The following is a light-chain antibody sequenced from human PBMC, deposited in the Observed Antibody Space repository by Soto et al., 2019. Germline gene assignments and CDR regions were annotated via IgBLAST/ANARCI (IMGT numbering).Light chain of an antibody. CDR1: QSVSSN. Sequence: EIVMTQSPATLSVSPGERATLSCRASQSVSSNLAWYQQKPGQAPRLLIYGASTRATGIPARFSGSGSGTELTLTISSLRSKDLAVYYSXQXXNWPPLTFGQGTKGELK. V-gene: IGKV3-15*01. J-gene: IGKJ1*01. CDR2: GAS. CDR3: XQXXNWPPLT.